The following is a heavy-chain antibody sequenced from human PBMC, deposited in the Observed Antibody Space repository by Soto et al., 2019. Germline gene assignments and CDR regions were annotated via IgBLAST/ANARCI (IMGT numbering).Heavy chain of an antibody. J-gene: IGHJ6*02. CDR1: GASVSSGSYY. CDR3: ARGTFFYGMDV. Sequence: SETLSLTCTVSGASVSSGSYYWSWIRQPPGKGLEWIGYIYYSGSTNYNPSLKSRVTISVDTSKNQFSLNLSSVTAADTAVYYCARGTFFYGMDVWGQGTTVT. CDR2: IYYSGST. V-gene: IGHV4-61*01.